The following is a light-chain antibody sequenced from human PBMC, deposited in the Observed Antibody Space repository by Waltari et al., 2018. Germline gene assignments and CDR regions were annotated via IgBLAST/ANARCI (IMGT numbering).Light chain of an antibody. V-gene: IGLV2-11*01. Sequence: QAALTQPRSVSGSPGQSVTISCIGTSSDIGNYNYVSWYQQHPGTAPKLMIYEVSKRPSGVSDRFSGSKSCNTASLTISGLQAEDEADYYCYSYTGSNTFWVFGGGTRLTVL. CDR3: YSYTGSNTFWV. J-gene: IGLJ3*02. CDR2: EVS. CDR1: SSDIGNYNY.